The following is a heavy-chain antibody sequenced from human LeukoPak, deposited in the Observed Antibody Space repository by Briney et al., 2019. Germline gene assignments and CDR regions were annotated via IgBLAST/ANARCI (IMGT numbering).Heavy chain of an antibody. Sequence: GGSLRLSCTASGFTLSSYSMNWVRQAPGKGLEWVSHISSANIFYSDSVQGRFTISRDNAKNSLYLQMNSLRAEDTAVYYCAGGYAPDAFDIWGQGTMVTVSS. CDR3: AGGYAPDAFDI. CDR2: ISSANI. D-gene: IGHD6-25*01. J-gene: IGHJ3*02. CDR1: GFTLSSYS. V-gene: IGHV3-48*01.